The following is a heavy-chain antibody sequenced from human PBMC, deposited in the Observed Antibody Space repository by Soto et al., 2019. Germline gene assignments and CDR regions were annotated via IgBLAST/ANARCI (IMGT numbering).Heavy chain of an antibody. V-gene: IGHV4-59*01. CDR1: GGSISSYY. CDR2: IYYSGST. J-gene: IGHJ5*02. D-gene: IGHD6-19*01. CDR3: ARDQYSSGWYGSWFDP. Sequence: KTSETLSLTCTVSGGSISSYYWSWIRQPPGKGLEWIGYIYYSGSTNYNPSLKSRVTISVDTSKNQFSLKLSSVTAADTAVYYCARDQYSSGWYGSWFDPWGQGTLVTVSS.